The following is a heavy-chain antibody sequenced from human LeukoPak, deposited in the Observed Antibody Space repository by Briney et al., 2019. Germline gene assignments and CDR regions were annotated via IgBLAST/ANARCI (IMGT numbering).Heavy chain of an antibody. V-gene: IGHV4-59*13. CDR3: VRSATIAVFRYGMDV. CDR1: GFTFSNAW. J-gene: IGHJ6*02. D-gene: IGHD5-24*01. Sequence: GSLRLSCAASGFTFSNAWMSWVRQPPGKGLEYVGYVHHTGVTNYNPSLRGRVTVSMDASKNQFYLKLNSVTAADTAVYYCVRSATIAVFRYGMDVWGQGTTVTVSS. CDR2: VHHTGVT.